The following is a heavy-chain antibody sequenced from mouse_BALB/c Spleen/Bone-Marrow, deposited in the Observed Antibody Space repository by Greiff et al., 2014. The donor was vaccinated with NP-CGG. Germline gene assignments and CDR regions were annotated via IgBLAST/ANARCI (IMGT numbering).Heavy chain of an antibody. CDR1: GYTFTDYA. V-gene: IGHV1-67*01. D-gene: IGHD1-1*01. CDR3: ARYGYGSSYYAMDY. CDR2: ISTYSGNT. J-gene: IGHJ4*01. Sequence: QVQLQQSGPELVRPGVSVKISCKGSGYTFTDYATHWVKQSHAKSLEWIGVISTYSGNTNYNQKFKGKATMTVDKSSSTAYMELARSTSEDSAIYYCARYGYGSSYYAMDYWGQGTSVTVSS.